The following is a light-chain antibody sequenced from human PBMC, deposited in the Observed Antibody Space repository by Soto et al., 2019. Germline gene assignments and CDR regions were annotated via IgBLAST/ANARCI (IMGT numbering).Light chain of an antibody. V-gene: IGKV3-20*01. CDR1: QSVSSSY. Sequence: EIVLTQSPGPLSLSPGEIATLSCRASQSVSSSYLAWYQQKPGQAPRLLIYGASSRATGIPDRFSGSGSGTDFTLTISRLEPEDFAVYYCQQYGSSPGTFGQGTKVEIK. CDR2: GAS. CDR3: QQYGSSPGT. J-gene: IGKJ1*01.